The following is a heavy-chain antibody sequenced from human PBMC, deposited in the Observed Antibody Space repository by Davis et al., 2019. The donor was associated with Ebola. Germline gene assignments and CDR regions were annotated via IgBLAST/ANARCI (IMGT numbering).Heavy chain of an antibody. CDR3: AREGSGWYHRLDY. J-gene: IGHJ4*02. Sequence: GGSLRLSCAASGFTFSSYSMNWVRQAPGKGLEWVSYISSSSSTIYYADSVKGRFTISRDNAKNSLYLQMNSLRAEDTAVYYCAREGSGWYHRLDYWGQGTLVTVSS. D-gene: IGHD6-19*01. CDR2: ISSSSSTI. V-gene: IGHV3-48*01. CDR1: GFTFSSYS.